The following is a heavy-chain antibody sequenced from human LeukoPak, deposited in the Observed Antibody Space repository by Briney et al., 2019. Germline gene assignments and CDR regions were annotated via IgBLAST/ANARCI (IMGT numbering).Heavy chain of an antibody. D-gene: IGHD5-24*01. J-gene: IGHJ4*02. V-gene: IGHV3-23*01. Sequence: GGSLRLSCAASGFTFSSYAMSWVRQAPGKGLEWVSAISGSGGSTYYADSVKGRFTISRDNSENTLYLQMNSLRAEDTAVYYCAKGSRDGYNFDYWGQGTLVTVSS. CDR3: AKGSRDGYNFDY. CDR2: ISGSGGST. CDR1: GFTFSSYA.